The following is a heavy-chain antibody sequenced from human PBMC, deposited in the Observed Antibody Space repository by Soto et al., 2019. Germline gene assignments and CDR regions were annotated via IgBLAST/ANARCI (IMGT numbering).Heavy chain of an antibody. V-gene: IGHV4-31*03. J-gene: IGHJ5*01. CDR1: GGPISSGDYY. CDR2: IYYGGST. D-gene: IGHD2-15*01. CDR3: ARDRGHCSGTSCYWFDP. Sequence: PSETLSLTCTVSGGPISSGDYYWSWIRQQPGKGLEWIGFIYYGGSTDYNPSLKSRVIMSIDTSKNQFSMKLSSVTAADTAVYYCARDRGHCSGTSCYWFDPWGQGTLVTVSS.